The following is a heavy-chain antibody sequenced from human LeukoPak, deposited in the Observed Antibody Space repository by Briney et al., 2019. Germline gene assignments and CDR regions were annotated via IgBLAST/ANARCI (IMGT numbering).Heavy chain of an antibody. J-gene: IGHJ5*02. CDR3: ARDLIIGGWFDP. V-gene: IGHV1-2*02. D-gene: IGHD3-16*01. Sequence: GASVKVSCKASGYTFTSYGISWVRQAPGQGLEWMGWINPNSGGTNYAQKFQGRVTMTRDTSISTAYMELSRLRSDDTAVYYCARDLIIGGWFDPWGQGTLVTVSS. CDR1: GYTFTSYG. CDR2: INPNSGGT.